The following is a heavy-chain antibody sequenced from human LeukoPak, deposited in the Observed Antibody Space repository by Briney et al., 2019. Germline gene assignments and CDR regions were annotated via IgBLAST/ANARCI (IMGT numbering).Heavy chain of an antibody. Sequence: ASVKVSCKASGYTFTSYGISWVRQAPGQGLECMGWISAYNGNTNYAQKLQGRVTMTTDTSTSTAYMELRSLRSDDTAVYYCARVRDNYYDSSGMDNWGQGTLVTVSS. CDR2: ISAYNGNT. CDR3: ARVRDNYYDSSGMDN. CDR1: GYTFTSYG. J-gene: IGHJ4*02. D-gene: IGHD3-22*01. V-gene: IGHV1-18*01.